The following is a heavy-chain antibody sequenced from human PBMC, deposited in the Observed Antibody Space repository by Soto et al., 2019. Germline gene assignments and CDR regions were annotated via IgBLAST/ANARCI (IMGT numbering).Heavy chain of an antibody. CDR1: GFTFSSYA. J-gene: IGHJ4*02. CDR2: ISGSGGST. V-gene: IGHV3-23*01. D-gene: IGHD2-2*01. Sequence: GGSLGLSCASSGFTFSSYAMSWVRQAPGKGLEWVSAISGSGGSTYYADSVKGRFTISRDNSKNTLYLQMNSLRAEDTAVYYCAKDLCSGTSCYVDYWGQGTLVTVPQ. CDR3: AKDLCSGTSCYVDY.